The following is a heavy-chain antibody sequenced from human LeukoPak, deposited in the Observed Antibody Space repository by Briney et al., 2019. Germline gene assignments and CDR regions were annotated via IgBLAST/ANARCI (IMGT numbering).Heavy chain of an antibody. CDR2: IKQDGSEK. D-gene: IGHD6-19*01. Sequence: GGSLRLSCAASGFTFSSYWMSWVRQAPGKGLEWVANIKQDGSEKYYVDSVKGRFTISRDNAKNSLYLQMNSLRAEDTAVYYCARLGYSSGWYRYYMDVWGKGTTVTISS. CDR1: GFTFSSYW. V-gene: IGHV3-7*03. J-gene: IGHJ6*03. CDR3: ARLGYSSGWYRYYMDV.